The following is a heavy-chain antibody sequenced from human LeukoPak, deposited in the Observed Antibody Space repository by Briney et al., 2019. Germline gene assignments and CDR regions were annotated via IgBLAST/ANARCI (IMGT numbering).Heavy chain of an antibody. J-gene: IGHJ4*02. Sequence: SSPTLSLTCAVYDGSLIGYYWSWIRQTPGKGLEWIGEVSHSGSTNYNPSFKTRVTISVDTSKPLFSLKLTSVTAADAAVYFCARGDLRPVFNYFDLWGQGTLVTVSS. CDR3: ARGDLRPVFNYFDL. V-gene: IGHV4-34*01. D-gene: IGHD3-10*02. CDR1: DGSLIGYY. CDR2: VSHSGST.